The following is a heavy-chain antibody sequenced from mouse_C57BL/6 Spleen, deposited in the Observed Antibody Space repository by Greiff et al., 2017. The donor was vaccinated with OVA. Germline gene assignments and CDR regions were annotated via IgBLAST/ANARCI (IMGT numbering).Heavy chain of an antibody. CDR2: IRDGGSYT. CDR3: AREKGSSYLSWFAY. CDR1: GFTFSNYA. Sequence: DVMLVASGGGLVKPGGSLKLSCAASGFTFSNYAMSWVRQTPEKRLAWVATIRDGGSYTHYPDNVKGRFTISRDNAKNNLYLQMSQLKSEDTAMYYCAREKGSSYLSWFAYWGQGTLVTVSA. J-gene: IGHJ3*01. V-gene: IGHV5-4*01. D-gene: IGHD1-1*01.